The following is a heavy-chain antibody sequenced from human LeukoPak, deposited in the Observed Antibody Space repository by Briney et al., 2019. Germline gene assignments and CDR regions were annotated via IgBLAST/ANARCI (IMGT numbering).Heavy chain of an antibody. Sequence: SETLSLTCTVSGYSISSGYYWGWIRQPPGKGLEWIGNIYHSGTSYYKPSLKSRVTFSLDMSKNQFSLKLGSVTAADTAVYYCARGFDYYYMDVWGKGITVIVSS. CDR2: IYHSGTS. CDR3: ARGFDYYYMDV. V-gene: IGHV4-38-2*02. J-gene: IGHJ6*03. CDR1: GYSISSGYY.